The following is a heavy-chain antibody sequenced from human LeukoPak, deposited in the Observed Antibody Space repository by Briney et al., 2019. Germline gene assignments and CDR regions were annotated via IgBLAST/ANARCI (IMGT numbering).Heavy chain of an antibody. CDR1: GGSISSGGYY. CDR2: IYYSGST. CDR3: AREGPRYYYGSGSYYN. V-gene: IGHV4-31*03. J-gene: IGHJ4*02. Sequence: SETLSLTCTVSGGSISSGGYYWSWIRQHPGKGLEWIGYIYYSGSTYYNPSLKSRVTISVDTSKNQFSPKLSSVTAADTAVYYCAREGPRYYYGSGSYYNWGQGTLVTVSS. D-gene: IGHD3-10*01.